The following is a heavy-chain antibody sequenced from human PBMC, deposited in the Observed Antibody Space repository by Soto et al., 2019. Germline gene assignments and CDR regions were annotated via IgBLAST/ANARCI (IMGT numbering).Heavy chain of an antibody. CDR3: AKDRTYYDTTGYYYGPPPTY. V-gene: IGHV3-30*18. CDR2: ISYDGSNK. CDR1: GFTFSSYG. D-gene: IGHD3-22*01. J-gene: IGHJ4*02. Sequence: GGSLRLSCAVSGFTFSSYGMHWVRQAPGKGLEWVAVISYDGSNKYYADSVKGRFTISRDNSRNTLYLQMNSLRAEDTAVYYCAKDRTYYDTTGYYYGPPPTYWGQGTLVTVSS.